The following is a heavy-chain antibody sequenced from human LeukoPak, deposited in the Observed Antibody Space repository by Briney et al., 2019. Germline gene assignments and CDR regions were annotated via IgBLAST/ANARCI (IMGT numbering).Heavy chain of an antibody. CDR3: ARGVGYCSGASCVAFDI. J-gene: IGHJ3*02. CDR2: ISSSSSYI. V-gene: IGHV3-21*01. Sequence: KAGGSLRLSCAASGFTFSSYSMNWVRQAPGKGLEWVSSISSSSSYIYYADSVKGRFTISRDNAKNSLYLQMNSLRAEDTAVYYCARGVGYCSGASCVAFDIWGQGTMVTVSS. D-gene: IGHD2-15*01. CDR1: GFTFSSYS.